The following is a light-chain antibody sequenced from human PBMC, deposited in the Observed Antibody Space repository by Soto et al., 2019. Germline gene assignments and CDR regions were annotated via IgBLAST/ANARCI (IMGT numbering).Light chain of an antibody. CDR3: TSYTTSITYV. V-gene: IGLV2-14*03. Sequence: QSALXQPASVSGSPGQSITISCTGTSSDFGDFNYVFWYQQHPGKAPKLLIYDVSNRPSGVSNRFSGSKSGDTASLTISGLQAEDEADYYCTSYTTSITYVFGTGTKVTVL. CDR1: SSDFGDFNY. CDR2: DVS. J-gene: IGLJ1*01.